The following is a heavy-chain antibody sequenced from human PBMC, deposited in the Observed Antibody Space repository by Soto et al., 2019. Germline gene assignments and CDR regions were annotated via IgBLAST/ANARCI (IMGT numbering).Heavy chain of an antibody. CDR1: GYSFAGYW. D-gene: IGHD3-22*01. Sequence: EESLTISCKVSGYSFAGYWITWVRQKPGKGLEWMGRIDPSDSQTYYSPSFRGHVTISVTKSITTVFLQWSSLRASDTAMYYCARQIYDSDTGPNFKYYFDSWGQGTTVTVSS. CDR3: ARQIYDSDTGPNFKYYFDS. CDR2: IDPSDSQT. J-gene: IGHJ4*02. V-gene: IGHV5-10-1*01.